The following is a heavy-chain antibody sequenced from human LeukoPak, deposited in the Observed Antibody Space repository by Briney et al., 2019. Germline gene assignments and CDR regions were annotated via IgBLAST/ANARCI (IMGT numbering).Heavy chain of an antibody. CDR1: GFTFSNYA. CDR2: IYSGGST. V-gene: IGHV3-66*01. CDR3: ARGMVRGVINAFNI. D-gene: IGHD3-10*01. J-gene: IGHJ3*02. Sequence: QPGGSLRLSCAASGFTFSNYAMSWVRQAPGKGLEWVSVIYSGGSTYYADSVKGRFTISRDNSKNTLYLQMNSLRAEDTAVYYCARGMVRGVINAFNIWGQGTMVTVSS.